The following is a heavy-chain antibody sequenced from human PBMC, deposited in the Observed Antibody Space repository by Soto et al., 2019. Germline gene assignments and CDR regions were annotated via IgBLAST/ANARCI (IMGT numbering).Heavy chain of an antibody. J-gene: IGHJ6*02. V-gene: IGHV4-39*07. CDR2: INHSGST. CDR3: ARGRTRYFYGSGPSSDYDIVS. CDR1: GDSMSSSNYH. D-gene: IGHD3-10*01. Sequence: SETLSLTCTVSGDSMSSSNYHWGWIRQPPGKGLEWIGEINHSGSTNYNPSLKSRVTISVDTSKNQFSLKLSSVTAADTAVYYCARGRTRYFYGSGPSSDYDIVSRGEGTTVT.